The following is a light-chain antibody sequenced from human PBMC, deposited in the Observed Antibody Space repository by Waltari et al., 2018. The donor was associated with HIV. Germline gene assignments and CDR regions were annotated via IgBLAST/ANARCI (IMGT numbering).Light chain of an antibody. Sequence: DIQMTQSPSSLSASVGDRVIMTCRASQKISTYLNWYQLKPGKPPQLIIYAVSTLQSGVSSRFSGSGSGTDFVLTITDLRPDDFATYFCQQSYRPPRTFGQGTTV. V-gene: IGKV1-39*01. CDR3: QQSYRPPRT. CDR1: QKISTY. CDR2: AVS. J-gene: IGKJ1*01.